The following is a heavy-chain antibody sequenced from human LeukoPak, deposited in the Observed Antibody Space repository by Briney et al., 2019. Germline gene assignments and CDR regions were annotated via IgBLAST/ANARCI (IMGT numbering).Heavy chain of an antibody. CDR2: IYTSGST. J-gene: IGHJ6*03. CDR3: ARGPPDYDFWSGYSPDGYYYYYMDV. V-gene: IGHV4-4*07. D-gene: IGHD3-3*01. Sequence: PSETLSLTCTVSGGSISSYYWSWIRQPAGKGLEWIGRIYTSGSTNYNPSLMSRVTISVDTSKNQYSLRLSSVTAADTAVYYCARGPPDYDFWSGYSPDGYYYYYMDVWGKGTTVTVSS. CDR1: GGSISSYY.